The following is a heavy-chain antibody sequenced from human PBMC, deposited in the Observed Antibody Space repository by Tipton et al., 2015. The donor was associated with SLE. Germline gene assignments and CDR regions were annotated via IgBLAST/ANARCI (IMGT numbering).Heavy chain of an antibody. V-gene: IGHV4-59*11. J-gene: IGHJ1*01. CDR2: IYYSGNT. CDR3: ARSAEYFQD. CDR1: GGSTSVHY. Sequence: TLSLTCTVSGGSTSVHYWSWIRQSPGKGLEWIGYIYYSGNTNYNPSLKSRVRMSVDTSKNQISLKLNSVIAADTAVYYCARSAEYFQDWGQGTLVTVSS.